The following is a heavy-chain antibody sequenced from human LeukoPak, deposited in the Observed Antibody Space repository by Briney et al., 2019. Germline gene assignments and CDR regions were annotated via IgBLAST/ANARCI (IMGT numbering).Heavy chain of an antibody. CDR3: ARIPDWTYVPDY. Sequence: SETLSLTCTVSGGSISSDRFYWTWVRQPAGKGLEWIGRIKSSNTNYNPSLKSRVSISLDTSTNQFSLKLSSLTAADTAVYYCARIPDWTYVPDYWGQGTLVTVSS. V-gene: IGHV4-61*02. J-gene: IGHJ4*02. CDR2: IKSSNT. CDR1: GGSISSDRFY. D-gene: IGHD3-16*01.